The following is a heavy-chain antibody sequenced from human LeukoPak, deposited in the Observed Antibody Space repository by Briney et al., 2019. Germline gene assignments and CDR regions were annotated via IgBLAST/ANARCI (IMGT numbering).Heavy chain of an antibody. V-gene: IGHV4-59*08. D-gene: IGHD5-18*01. CDR1: GGSISSYY. CDR2: MYYSGST. J-gene: IGHJ4*02. Sequence: SETLSLTCTVSGGSISSYYWSWIRQPPGKGLEWIGYMYYSGSTNYTPSLKSRVTISVDTSKNQFSLKLSSVTAADTAVYYCARNRGYRVPLDYWGQGTLVAASS. CDR3: ARNRGYRVPLDY.